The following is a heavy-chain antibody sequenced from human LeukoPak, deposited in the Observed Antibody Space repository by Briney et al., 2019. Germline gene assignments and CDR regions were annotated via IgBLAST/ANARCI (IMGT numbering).Heavy chain of an antibody. Sequence: SETLSLTCTVSGGSISSYYWSWTRQPPGKGLEWIGYIYYSGSTNYNPSLKSRVTISVDTSKNQFSLKLSSVTAADTAVYYCAKGHEPYYYGSGADYWGQGTLVTVSS. CDR3: AKGHEPYYYGSGADY. V-gene: IGHV4-59*01. CDR1: GGSISSYY. D-gene: IGHD3-10*01. J-gene: IGHJ4*02. CDR2: IYYSGST.